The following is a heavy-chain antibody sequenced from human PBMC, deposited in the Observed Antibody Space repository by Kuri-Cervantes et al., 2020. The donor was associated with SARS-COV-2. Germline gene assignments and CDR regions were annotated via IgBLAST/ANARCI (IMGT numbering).Heavy chain of an antibody. CDR2: ISFDGSNK. J-gene: IGHJ4*02. CDR1: RFTFSHYG. Sequence: GESLKISCAASRFTFSHYGVHWVRQAPGKGLEWVAVISFDGSNKYYGDSVKGRFTISRDNSKNMLYLQMDSLRADDTAVYYCAREKLYSGSHIDYWGQGTLVTVS. CDR3: AREKLYSGSHIDY. D-gene: IGHD1-26*01. V-gene: IGHV3-30-3*01.